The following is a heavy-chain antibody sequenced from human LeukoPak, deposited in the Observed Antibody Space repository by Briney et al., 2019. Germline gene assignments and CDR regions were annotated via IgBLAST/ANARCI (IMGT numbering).Heavy chain of an antibody. CDR2: IYHSGST. Sequence: PSETLSLTCTVSGYSISSGYYWGWIRQPPGKGLEWIGSIYHSGSTNYNPSLKSRVTISIDKSKNQFSLKLSSVTTADTAVYYCARAGAWQIDPWGQGTLVTVSS. D-gene: IGHD3-10*01. V-gene: IGHV4-38-2*02. J-gene: IGHJ5*02. CDR3: ARAGAWQIDP. CDR1: GYSISSGYY.